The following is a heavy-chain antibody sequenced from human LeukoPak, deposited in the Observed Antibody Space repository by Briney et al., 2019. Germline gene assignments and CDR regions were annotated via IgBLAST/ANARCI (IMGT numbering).Heavy chain of an antibody. CDR1: GFTFDDYA. Sequence: SGRSLRLSCAASGFTFDDYAMHWVRHAPGKGLEWVSGISWNSGSIGYVDSVKGRFTISRDNAKNSLFLQMNSLRAEDTALYYCAKGVYYDKKNYFDYWGQETLVTVSS. CDR2: ISWNSGSI. CDR3: AKGVYYDKKNYFDY. J-gene: IGHJ4*02. V-gene: IGHV3-9*01. D-gene: IGHD3-22*01.